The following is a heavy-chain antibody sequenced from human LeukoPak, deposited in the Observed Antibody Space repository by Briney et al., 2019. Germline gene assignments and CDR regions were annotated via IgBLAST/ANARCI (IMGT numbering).Heavy chain of an antibody. D-gene: IGHD5-24*01. CDR1: GFTVSSNY. V-gene: IGHV3-53*01. CDR3: ARIRDGYNDY. CDR2: IYSGDTT. Sequence: PGGSLRLSCAASGFTVSSNYMCWVRQAPGKGLQWVSVIYSGDTTYYADSVKGRFTISRDNSRNTLYLKLNSLRAEDTAVYYCARIRDGYNDYWGQGTLVTVSS. J-gene: IGHJ4*02.